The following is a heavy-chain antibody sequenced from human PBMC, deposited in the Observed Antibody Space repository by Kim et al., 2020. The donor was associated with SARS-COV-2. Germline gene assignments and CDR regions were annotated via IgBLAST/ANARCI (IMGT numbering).Heavy chain of an antibody. Sequence: ADSVKGRFTISRDKAKNTLYLQMNSLRAEDTAVYYCARDPYYDFWSEFDYWGQGTLVTVSS. D-gene: IGHD3-3*01. V-gene: IGHV3-74*01. CDR3: ARDPYYDFWSEFDY. J-gene: IGHJ4*02.